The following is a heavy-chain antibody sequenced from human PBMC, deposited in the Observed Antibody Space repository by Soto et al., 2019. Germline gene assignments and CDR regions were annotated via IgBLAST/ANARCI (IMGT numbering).Heavy chain of an antibody. Sequence: GGSLRLSCAASGFTFSSYGMHWVRQAPGKGLEWVSVISYDGSNKYYADSVKGRFTISRDNSKNTLYLQMNSLRAEDTAVYYCAKDRITMFGSPFRFDYWGQGTLVTVSS. CDR3: AKDRITMFGSPFRFDY. J-gene: IGHJ4*02. V-gene: IGHV3-30*18. CDR2: ISYDGSNK. CDR1: GFTFSSYG. D-gene: IGHD3-3*01.